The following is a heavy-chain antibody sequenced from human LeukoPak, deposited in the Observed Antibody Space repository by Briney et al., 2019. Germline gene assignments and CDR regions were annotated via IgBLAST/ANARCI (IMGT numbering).Heavy chain of an antibody. V-gene: IGHV3-23*01. Sequence: GGSLTLSCAVSGFTFSSYAMSWVRHAPGKGLEWVSCISGNGGSTYYADSVKGRFTISRDNSKNTLYLQMNSLRAEDTAVYYCARPSTSGIAAAGLKYWGQGTLVTVSS. J-gene: IGHJ4*02. CDR3: ARPSTSGIAAAGLKY. CDR2: ISGNGGST. CDR1: GFTFSSYA. D-gene: IGHD6-13*01.